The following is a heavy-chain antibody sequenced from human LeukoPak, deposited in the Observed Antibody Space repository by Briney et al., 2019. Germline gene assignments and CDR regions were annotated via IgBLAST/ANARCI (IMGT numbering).Heavy chain of an antibody. CDR1: GFTFSSYS. CDR3: ARVMTTATTWAFDV. D-gene: IGHD4-17*01. J-gene: IGHJ3*01. V-gene: IGHV4-38-2*01. Sequence: GSLRLSCAASGFTFSSYSMNWVRQAPGKGLEWIRSIYHGGSTYYNPSIKSRVTISVDTPKNQFSLKLSSVTDADTAVYYCARVMTTATTWAFDVWGQGTMVTVFS. CDR2: IYHGGST.